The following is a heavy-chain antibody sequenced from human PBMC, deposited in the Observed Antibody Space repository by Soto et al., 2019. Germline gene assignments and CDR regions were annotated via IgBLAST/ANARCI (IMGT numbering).Heavy chain of an antibody. V-gene: IGHV4-34*01. J-gene: IGHJ1*01. CDR2: INHSGST. CDR3: ARFFTPFCSSTSCYPMGYFQH. D-gene: IGHD2-2*01. CDR1: GGSFSGYY. Sequence: SETLSLTCAVYGGSFSGYYWSWIRQPPGKGLEWIGEINHSGSTNYNPSLKSRVTISVDTSKNQFSLKLSSVTAADTAVYYCARFFTPFCSSTSCYPMGYFQHWGQGTLVTVSS.